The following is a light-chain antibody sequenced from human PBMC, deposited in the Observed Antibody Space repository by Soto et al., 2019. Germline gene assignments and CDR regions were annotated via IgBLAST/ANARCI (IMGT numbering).Light chain of an antibody. Sequence: QSVLTLPPSVSGAPGQRVTISCTGSSSNIGAGYDVHWYQQLPGTAPKLLIYGNSNRPSGVPDRFSGSKSGTSASLAITGLQAADEADYYCQSYDSTMSGTYVFGTGTKVTVL. CDR3: QSYDSTMSGTYV. CDR1: SSNIGAGYD. V-gene: IGLV1-40*01. J-gene: IGLJ1*01. CDR2: GNS.